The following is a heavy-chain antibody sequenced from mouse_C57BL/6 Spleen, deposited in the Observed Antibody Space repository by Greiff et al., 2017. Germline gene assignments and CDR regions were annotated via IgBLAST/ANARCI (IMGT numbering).Heavy chain of an antibody. Sequence: EVQLVESGPGLVKPSQSLSLTCSVTGYSITSGYYWNWIRQFPGNKLEWMGYISYDGSNNYNPSLKNRISITRDTSKNQFFLKLNSVTTEDTATXYCAKGIYYDYDRGFAYWGQGTLVTVSA. D-gene: IGHD2-4*01. CDR2: ISYDGSN. CDR3: AKGIYYDYDRGFAY. CDR1: GYSITSGYY. J-gene: IGHJ3*01. V-gene: IGHV3-6*01.